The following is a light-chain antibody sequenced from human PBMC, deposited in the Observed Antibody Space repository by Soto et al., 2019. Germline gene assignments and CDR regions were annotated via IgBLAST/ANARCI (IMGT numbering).Light chain of an antibody. CDR1: SSDVGRYNY. CDR2: DVS. CDR3: CSYAGSYTWV. J-gene: IGLJ3*02. Sequence: QSALTQPRSVSGSPGQSVTLSCTGTSSDVGRYNYVSWYHQHPGKAPKLMIYDVSKRPSGVPDRFSGSKSANTASLTISGLQAEDEADYYCCSYAGSYTWVFGGGTKLTVL. V-gene: IGLV2-11*01.